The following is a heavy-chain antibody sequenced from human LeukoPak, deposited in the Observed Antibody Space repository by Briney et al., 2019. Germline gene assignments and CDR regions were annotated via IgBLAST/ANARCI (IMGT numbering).Heavy chain of an antibody. CDR1: GFTFSSYA. CDR2: ISYDGSNK. CDR3: ARGGQGYDLNWFDP. D-gene: IGHD3-3*01. Sequence: GGSLRLSCAASGFTFSSYAIHWVRQAPGKGLEWVTIISYDGSNKYYADSVKGRFTISRDNSKNTLYLQMNSLRAEDTAVYYCARGGQGYDLNWFDPWGQGTLVTVSS. J-gene: IGHJ5*02. V-gene: IGHV3-30-3*01.